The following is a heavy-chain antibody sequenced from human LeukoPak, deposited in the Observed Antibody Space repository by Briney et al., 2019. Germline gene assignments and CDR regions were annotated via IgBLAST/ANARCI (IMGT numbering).Heavy chain of an antibody. CDR1: GYTFTSYA. V-gene: IGHV1-3*01. J-gene: IGHJ4*02. CDR2: INAGNGNT. Sequence: ASVKVSCKASGYTFTSYAMHWVRQAPGQRLEWMGWINAGNGNTKYSQKFQGRVTITRDTSASTAYMELSSLRSEDTAVYYCARDRYDILTGLWTGFDYWGQGTLVTVSS. D-gene: IGHD3-9*01. CDR3: ARDRYDILTGLWTGFDY.